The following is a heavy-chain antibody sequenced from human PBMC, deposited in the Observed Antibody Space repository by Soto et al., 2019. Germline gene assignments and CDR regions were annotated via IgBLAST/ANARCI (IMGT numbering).Heavy chain of an antibody. CDR3: ARGGHYFDY. Sequence: SETLSLTCAVYGGSFSGYYWTWIRQPPGTGLEWIGEINHSGSTNYNPSLKSRVTISADTSKNQFSLNLSSVTAADTAVYHCARGGHYFDYWGQGTLVTVSS. J-gene: IGHJ4*02. CDR2: INHSGST. CDR1: GGSFSGYY. V-gene: IGHV4-34*01.